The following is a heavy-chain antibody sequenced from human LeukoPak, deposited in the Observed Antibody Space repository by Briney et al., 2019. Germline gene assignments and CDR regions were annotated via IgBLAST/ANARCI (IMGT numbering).Heavy chain of an antibody. D-gene: IGHD3-22*01. CDR3: ARGYYDGSGYYIEFAN. CDR2: IYHSGST. J-gene: IGHJ4*02. V-gene: IGHV4-59*12. CDR1: GSSISRYY. Sequence: SETLSLTCTVSGSSISRYYWSWLRQPPGKGLEWIGYIYHSGSTNYSPSLKSRVTISLDTSKNQFSLNLNFVTAADTAVYYCARGYYDGSGYYIEFANWGQGTLVTVSS.